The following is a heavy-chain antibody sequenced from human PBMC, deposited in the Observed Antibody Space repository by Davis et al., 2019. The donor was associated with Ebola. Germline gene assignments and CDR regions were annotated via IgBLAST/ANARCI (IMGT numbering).Heavy chain of an antibody. V-gene: IGHV3-30*03. D-gene: IGHD4-23*01. J-gene: IGHJ4*02. CDR2: ISYDGSNK. CDR3: ARARKFLYGGDFFDY. CDR1: GFTFSSYG. Sequence: GESLKISCAASGFTFSSYGMHWVRQAPGKGLEWVAVISYDGSNKYYADSVKGRFTISRDNSKNTLYLQMNSLRAEDTAVYYCARARKFLYGGDFFDYWGQGTLVTVSS.